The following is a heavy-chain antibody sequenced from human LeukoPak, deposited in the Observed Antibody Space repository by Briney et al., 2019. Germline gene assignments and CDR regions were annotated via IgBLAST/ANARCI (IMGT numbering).Heavy chain of an antibody. Sequence: GGSLRLSCAASGFTFSRYRMNWVRQAPGKGMEWVSSISISSSYIYYADSVKGRFTISRDNAKNSLYMQMNSLRAEDTAVYYCARGGFWSGYYLGSGYFDYWGQGTLVTVSS. V-gene: IGHV3-21*01. CDR1: GFTFSRYR. CDR2: ISISSSYI. CDR3: ARGGFWSGYYLGSGYFDY. D-gene: IGHD3-3*01. J-gene: IGHJ4*02.